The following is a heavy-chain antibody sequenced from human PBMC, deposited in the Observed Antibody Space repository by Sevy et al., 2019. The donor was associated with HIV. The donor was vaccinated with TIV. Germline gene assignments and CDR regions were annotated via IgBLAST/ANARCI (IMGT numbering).Heavy chain of an antibody. D-gene: IGHD1-7*01. CDR1: GFTFSSYW. CDR3: ARYVRDSTANMITGTTILDY. J-gene: IGHJ4*02. CDR2: IKQDGSEK. Sequence: GESLKISCAASGFTFSSYWMSWVRQAPGKGLEWVANIKQDGSEKYYVDSVKGRFTISRDNAKNSLYLQMNSLRAEDTAVYYCARYVRDSTANMITGTTILDYWGQGTLVTVSS. V-gene: IGHV3-7*03.